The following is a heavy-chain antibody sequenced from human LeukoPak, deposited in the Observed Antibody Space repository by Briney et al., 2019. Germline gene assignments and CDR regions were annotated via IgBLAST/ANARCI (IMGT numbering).Heavy chain of an antibody. CDR3: TLESY. V-gene: IGHV7-4-1*02. CDR2: INTNTGNP. D-gene: IGHD3-10*01. Sequence: ASVKVSCKPSGYTFNKYAINWVRQAPGQGLEWMGWINTNTGNPSYARDFTGRFVFSLDTSVNSAFLQINNLKAEDTAFYYCTLESYWGQGTLVTVSS. CDR1: GYTFNKYA. J-gene: IGHJ4*02.